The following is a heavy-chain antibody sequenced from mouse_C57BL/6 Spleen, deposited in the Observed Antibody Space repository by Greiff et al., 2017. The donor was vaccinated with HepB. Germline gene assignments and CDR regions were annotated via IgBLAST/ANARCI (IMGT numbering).Heavy chain of an antibody. CDR2: INPSNGGT. D-gene: IGHD1-1*02. CDR1: GYTFTSYC. CDR3: ARWRGGNPFLDY. V-gene: IGHV1-53*01. Sequence: QVQLQQPGPELVKPGASVKLSCKASGYTFTSYCMHWVKQSPGQGLEWIGNINPSNGGTNYNEKFKSKATLTVDKSSSTAYMQHSSLTSEDSAVYYCARWRGGNPFLDYWGQGTTLTVSS. J-gene: IGHJ2*01.